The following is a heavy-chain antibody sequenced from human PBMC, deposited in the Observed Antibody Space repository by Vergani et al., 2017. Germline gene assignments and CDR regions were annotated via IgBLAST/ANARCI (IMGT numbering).Heavy chain of an antibody. J-gene: IGHJ4*02. V-gene: IGHV3-9*01. Sequence: EVQLVESGGGWVQPGRSLRLSCAASGFTFDDYAMHWVRQAPGKGLEWVSGISWNSGSIGYADSVKGRFTISRDNAKNSLYLQMNSLRAEDTALYYCARGSGSYYPDYFDYWGQGTLVTVSS. CDR3: ARGSGSYYPDYFDY. CDR2: ISWNSGSI. CDR1: GFTFDDYA. D-gene: IGHD3-10*01.